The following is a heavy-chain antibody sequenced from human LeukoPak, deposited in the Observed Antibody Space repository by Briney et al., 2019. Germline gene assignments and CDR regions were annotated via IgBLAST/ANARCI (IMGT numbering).Heavy chain of an antibody. CDR2: ISAYNGNT. CDR3: ARGPPMVRGVILNWFDP. V-gene: IGHV1-18*01. CDR1: GYTFTSYG. Sequence: GASVKVSCKASGYTFTSYGISWVRQAPGQGLEWMGWISAYNGNTNYAQKLQGRVTMTTDTSTSTAYMELRSLRSDDTAVYYCARGPPMVRGVILNWFDPWGQGNLVTVSS. D-gene: IGHD3-10*01. J-gene: IGHJ5*02.